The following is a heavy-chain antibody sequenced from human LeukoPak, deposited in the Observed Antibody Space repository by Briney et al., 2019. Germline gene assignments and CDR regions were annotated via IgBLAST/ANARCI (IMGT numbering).Heavy chain of an antibody. J-gene: IGHJ6*03. CDR3: ARCGELLWFEEWILYMDV. Sequence: GGSLRLSCAASGFTFSSYSMNWVRQAPGKGLEWVSSISSSSSYIYYADSVKGRFTISRDNAKNSLYLQMNSLRAEDTAVYYCARCGELLWFEEWILYMDVWGKGTTVTVSS. V-gene: IGHV3-21*01. CDR1: GFTFSSYS. D-gene: IGHD3-10*01. CDR2: ISSSSSYI.